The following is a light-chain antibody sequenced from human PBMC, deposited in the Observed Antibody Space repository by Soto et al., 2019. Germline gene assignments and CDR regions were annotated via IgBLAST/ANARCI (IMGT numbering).Light chain of an antibody. Sequence: EIVLTQSPGTLSLSPGERATLSCRASQSVSRNYLAWYQQKPGQAPRLLIYDASNRATGIPDRFRGSGSGTDFTLTISRLEPEDFAVYYCQQYGTSPYTFGQGAKLEIK. V-gene: IGKV3-20*01. CDR1: QSVSRNY. CDR2: DAS. CDR3: QQYGTSPYT. J-gene: IGKJ2*01.